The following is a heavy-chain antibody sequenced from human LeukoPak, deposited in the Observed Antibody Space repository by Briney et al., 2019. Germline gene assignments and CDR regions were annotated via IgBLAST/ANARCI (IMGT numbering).Heavy chain of an antibody. CDR3: ALTNTIFLPFDY. D-gene: IGHD3-9*01. CDR1: GFSLSTSGVG. J-gene: IGHJ4*02. V-gene: IGHV2-5*02. CDR2: IYWDDDK. Sequence: RESGPTLVNPTQTLTLTCTFSGFSLSTSGVGVGWIRQPPGKALEWLALIYWDDDKRYSPSLKSRLTIAKDTSKNQVVLTMTNMDPVDTATYYCALTNTIFLPFDYWGQGTLVTVSS.